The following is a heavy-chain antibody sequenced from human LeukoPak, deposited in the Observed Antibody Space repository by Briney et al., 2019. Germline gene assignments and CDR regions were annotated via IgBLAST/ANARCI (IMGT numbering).Heavy chain of an antibody. Sequence: GGSLRLSCAASGFTFSSYWMSWVRQAPGKGLEWVANIKQDGSEKYYVDSVKGRFTISRDNAKNSLYLQMNSLRAEDTAVYYCAREDYDYVWGSYRYVGTDYWGQGTPVTVSS. V-gene: IGHV3-7*03. CDR1: GFTFSSYW. CDR3: AREDYDYVWGSYRYVGTDY. D-gene: IGHD3-16*02. J-gene: IGHJ4*02. CDR2: IKQDGSEK.